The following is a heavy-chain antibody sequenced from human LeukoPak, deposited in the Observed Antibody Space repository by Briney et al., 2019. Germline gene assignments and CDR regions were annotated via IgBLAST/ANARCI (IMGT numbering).Heavy chain of an antibody. Sequence: SETLSLTCAVYGGSFSGYYWSWIRQPPGKGLEWIGEINHSGSTNYNPSLKSRVTISVDTSKNQFSLKLSSVTAADTAMYYCAREYGSSHGFDPWGQGTLVTVSS. CDR2: INHSGST. D-gene: IGHD6-13*01. CDR3: AREYGSSHGFDP. J-gene: IGHJ5*02. CDR1: GGSFSGYY. V-gene: IGHV4-34*01.